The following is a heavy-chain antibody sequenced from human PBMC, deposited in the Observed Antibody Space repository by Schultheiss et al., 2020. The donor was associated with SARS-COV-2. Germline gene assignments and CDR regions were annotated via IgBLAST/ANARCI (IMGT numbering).Heavy chain of an antibody. Sequence: SQTLSLTCTVSGGSISPYYWSWIRQPPGKGLEWIGSIYYSGSTYYNPSLKSRVTISLDTSKTQISLKLNFLTAADAGVYYCARLGSVGYYANPQWLDRWGQGALVTVSS. CDR2: IYYSGST. J-gene: IGHJ5*02. D-gene: IGHD2-21*01. CDR3: ARLGSVGYYANPQWLDR. CDR1: GGSISPYY. V-gene: IGHV4-59*01.